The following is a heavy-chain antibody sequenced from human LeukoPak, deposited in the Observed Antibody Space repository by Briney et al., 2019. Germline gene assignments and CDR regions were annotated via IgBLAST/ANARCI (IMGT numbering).Heavy chain of an antibody. CDR1: GGSISSGGYY. V-gene: IGHV4-31*03. D-gene: IGHD4-11*01. CDR3: ARGDDYSDYIGY. Sequence: SETLSLTCTVSGGSISSGGYYWSWIRQHPGKGLEWIGYIYYSGSTYYNPSLKSRVTISVDTSKNQFSLKLSSVTAADTAVYYCARGDDYSDYIGYWGQGTLVTVSS. J-gene: IGHJ4*02. CDR2: IYYSGST.